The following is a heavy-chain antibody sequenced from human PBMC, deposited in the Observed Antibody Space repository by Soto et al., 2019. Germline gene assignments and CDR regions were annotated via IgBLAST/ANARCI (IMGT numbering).Heavy chain of an antibody. CDR1: GYTFTSYD. Sequence: QVQLVQSGAEVKKSGASVKVSCKASGYTFTSYDINWVRQATGQGLEGMGWINPNNGNTGYAQKFQGRVTVTRDTSISTVFMELSSLSSKDTAVYFCARTSSGTRGGFDPWGQGTRVTVSS. CDR2: INPNNGNT. J-gene: IGHJ5*02. V-gene: IGHV1-8*01. CDR3: ARTSSGTRGGFDP. D-gene: IGHD1-7*01.